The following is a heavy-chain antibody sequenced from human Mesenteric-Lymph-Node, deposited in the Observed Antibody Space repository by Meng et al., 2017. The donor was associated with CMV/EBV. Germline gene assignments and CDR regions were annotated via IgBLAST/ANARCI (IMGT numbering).Heavy chain of an antibody. CDR2: ISSSSSYI. Sequence: GESLKISCAASGFTFSSYSMNWVRQAPGKGLEWVSSISSSSSYIYYADSVKGRFTISRDNAKNSLYLQMNSLRAEDTAVYYCARAGSSWYGSYWGQGTLVTVSS. V-gene: IGHV3-21*01. J-gene: IGHJ4*02. CDR1: GFTFSSYS. CDR3: ARAGSSWYGSY. D-gene: IGHD6-13*01.